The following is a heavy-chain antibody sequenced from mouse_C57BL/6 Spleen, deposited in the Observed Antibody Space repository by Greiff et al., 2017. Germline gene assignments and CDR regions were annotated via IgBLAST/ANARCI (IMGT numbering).Heavy chain of an antibody. Sequence: VQLQQSGPGLAKPSQTLSLTCSVTGYSITSDYWNWVRKFPGNKLEYMGYISYSGSTYYNPSHKSRISITRDTSKNQYYLQLNPVTTTDTATDSCARAYYSNLYYFDYWGQGTTLTVSS. CDR3: ARAYYSNLYYFDY. J-gene: IGHJ2*01. V-gene: IGHV3-8*01. D-gene: IGHD2-5*01. CDR2: ISYSGST. CDR1: GYSITSDY.